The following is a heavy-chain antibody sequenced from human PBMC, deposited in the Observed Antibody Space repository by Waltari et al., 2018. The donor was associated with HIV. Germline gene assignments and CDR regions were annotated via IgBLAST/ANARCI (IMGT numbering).Heavy chain of an antibody. Sequence: QVQLVQSGADVKKPGASVKVSCKASGSTFSAHYFHWVRQAPGQGLQWVVRIKSKSGGINYAQRVQGRLSLTRDTSISTVYMELTRLTSDDTAVYYWARSLYSGSSPIDHWGQGSLVSVSS. CDR1: GSTFSAHY. CDR3: ARSLYSGSSPIDH. CDR2: IKSKSGGI. V-gene: IGHV1-2*02. D-gene: IGHD1-26*01. J-gene: IGHJ4*02.